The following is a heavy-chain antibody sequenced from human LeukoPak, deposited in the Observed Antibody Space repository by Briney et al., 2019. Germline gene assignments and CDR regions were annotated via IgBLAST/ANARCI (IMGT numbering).Heavy chain of an antibody. CDR2: IYPGDSDT. Sequence: GESLKISCKGSGYIFTSYWIGWVRQLPGKGLEWMGIIYPGDSDTRYSPSFQGQVTISADKSISTAYQQWSSLKASDTAMYYCATLPIAGHRNFDYWGQGTLVTVSS. D-gene: IGHD6-13*01. CDR1: GYIFTSYW. CDR3: ATLPIAGHRNFDY. V-gene: IGHV5-51*01. J-gene: IGHJ4*02.